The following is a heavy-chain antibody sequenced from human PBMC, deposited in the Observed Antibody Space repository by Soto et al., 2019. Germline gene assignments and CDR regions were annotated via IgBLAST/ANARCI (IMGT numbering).Heavy chain of an antibody. J-gene: IGHJ6*02. CDR3: ARVPQYYDILTGYSRYYYYGMDV. Sequence: SETLSLTCGVYGGSFSGYYWSWIRQPPGKGLEWIGEINHSGSTNYNPSLKSRVTISVDTSKNQFSLKLSSVTAADTAVYYCARVPQYYDILTGYSRYYYYGMDVWGQGTTVTVSS. CDR2: INHSGST. D-gene: IGHD3-9*01. CDR1: GGSFSGYY. V-gene: IGHV4-34*01.